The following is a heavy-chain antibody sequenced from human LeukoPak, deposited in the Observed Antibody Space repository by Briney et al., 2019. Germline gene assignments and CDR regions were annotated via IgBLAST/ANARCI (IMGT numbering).Heavy chain of an antibody. Sequence: GGSLRLSCAASGFTFSSYAMHWVRQAPGKGLEWVAVISYDGSNKYYADSVKGRLTISRDNSKNTLYLQMNSLRAEDTAVYYCARGVQDRDSSGYLPGSEYFQHWGQGTLVTVSS. D-gene: IGHD3-22*01. CDR2: ISYDGSNK. CDR3: ARGVQDRDSSGYLPGSEYFQH. V-gene: IGHV3-30-3*01. J-gene: IGHJ1*01. CDR1: GFTFSSYA.